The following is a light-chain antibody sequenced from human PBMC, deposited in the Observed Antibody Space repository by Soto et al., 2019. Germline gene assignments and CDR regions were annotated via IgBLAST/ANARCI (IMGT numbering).Light chain of an antibody. V-gene: IGKV3-20*01. CDR3: QHYNSYSEA. CDR2: GAS. J-gene: IGKJ1*01. Sequence: EIVLTQSPGTLSLSPGERATLSCRASQRVSSHSLAWYQQKPGQAPRTLIYGASSRATGIPDRFSASGSGTEFTLTISSLQPDDFATYYCQHYNSYSEAFGQGTKVELK. CDR1: QRVSSHS.